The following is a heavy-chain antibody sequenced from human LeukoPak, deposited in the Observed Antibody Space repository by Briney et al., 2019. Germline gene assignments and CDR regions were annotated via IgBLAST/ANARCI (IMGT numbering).Heavy chain of an antibody. J-gene: IGHJ4*02. CDR3: ARYPSNTSGPNPYFDY. D-gene: IGHD3-3*01. Sequence: ASVKVSCKASGYTFTRYAITWVRQAPGQGLEWLGWISTYNGDTNYAQNLQGRVTMTTDTSTSTAYMEVRSLRSDDTAVYYCARYPSNTSGPNPYFDYWGQGTLVTVSS. CDR1: GYTFTRYA. V-gene: IGHV1-18*01. CDR2: ISTYNGDT.